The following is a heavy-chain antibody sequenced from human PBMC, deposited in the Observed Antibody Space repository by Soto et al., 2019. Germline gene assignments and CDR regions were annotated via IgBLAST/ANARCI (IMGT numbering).Heavy chain of an antibody. CDR1: SGSISSYY. J-gene: IGHJ4*02. V-gene: IGHV4-59*01. Sequence: QVQLQESGPGLVKPSETLSLTCTVSSGSISSYYWSWIRQPPGKGLEWIGYIYNTGNTNYNPSLKSRVPISVDTSRNQFSLKLSSVTAADTAVYYCARGSNQGVAGMGFDYWGQGTLVTVSS. D-gene: IGHD6-19*01. CDR3: ARGSNQGVAGMGFDY. CDR2: IYNTGNT.